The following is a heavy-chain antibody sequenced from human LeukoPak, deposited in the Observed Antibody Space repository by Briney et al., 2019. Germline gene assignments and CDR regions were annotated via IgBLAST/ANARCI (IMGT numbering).Heavy chain of an antibody. CDR2: GSHSGNT. J-gene: IGHJ5*02. V-gene: IGHV4-38-2*02. CDR3: ARQKNDFWSGYYNPHNWFDP. D-gene: IGHD3-3*01. Sequence: SETLSLTCTVSGYSISSGYFWGWIRQSPGKGLEWIGSGSHSGNTFHNPSLKSRLTISLDTSKNQFSLKLSSVTAADTAVYYCARQKNDFWSGYYNPHNWFDPWGQGTLVTVSS. CDR1: GYSISSGYF.